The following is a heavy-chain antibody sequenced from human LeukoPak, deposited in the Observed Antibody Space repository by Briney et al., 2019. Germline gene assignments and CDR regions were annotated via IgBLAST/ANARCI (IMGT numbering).Heavy chain of an antibody. V-gene: IGHV4-39*07. D-gene: IGHD2-15*01. CDR2: IYYSGST. CDR3: ARDLVVVKSSNGMDV. Sequence: SETLSLTCTVSGGSISSSSYYWGWIRQPPGKGLEWIGSIYYSGSTYYNPSLKSRVTISVDTSKNQFSLKLSSVTAADTAVYYCARDLVVVKSSNGMDVWGQGTTVTVSS. CDR1: GGSISSSSYY. J-gene: IGHJ6*02.